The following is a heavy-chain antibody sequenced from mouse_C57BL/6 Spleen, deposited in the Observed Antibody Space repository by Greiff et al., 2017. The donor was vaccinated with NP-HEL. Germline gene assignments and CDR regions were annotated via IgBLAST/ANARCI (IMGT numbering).Heavy chain of an antibody. CDR1: GYTFTSYG. J-gene: IGHJ4*01. V-gene: IGHV1-58*01. D-gene: IGHD3-2*02. CDR2: IYIGNGYT. CDR3: ARGAQARKDYAMDY. Sequence: EVQLQQSGAELVRPGSSVKMSCKTSGYTFTSYGINWVKQRPGQGLEWIGYIYIGNGYTEYNEKFKGKATLTSDTSSSTDYMQISSLTSEDSAIYFGARGAQARKDYAMDYWGQGTSVTVSS.